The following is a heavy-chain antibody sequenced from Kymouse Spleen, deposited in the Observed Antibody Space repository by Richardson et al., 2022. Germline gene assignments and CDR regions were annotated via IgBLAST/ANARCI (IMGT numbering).Heavy chain of an antibody. CDR3: ARDSSSSTWFDP. D-gene: IGHD6-6*01. CDR1: GGSFSGYY. J-gene: IGHJ5*02. V-gene: IGHV4-34*01. Sequence: QVQLQQWGAGLLKPSETLSLTCAVYGGSFSGYYWSWIRQPPGKGLEWIGEINHSGSTNYNPSLKSRVTISVDTSKNQFSLKLSSVTAADTAVYYCARDSSSSTWFDPWGQGTLVTVSS. CDR2: INHSGST.